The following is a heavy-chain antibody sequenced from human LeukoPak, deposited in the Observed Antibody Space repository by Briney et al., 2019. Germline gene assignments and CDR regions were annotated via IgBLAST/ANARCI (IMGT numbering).Heavy chain of an antibody. D-gene: IGHD3-3*01. CDR1: GYTFTDYY. J-gene: IGHJ4*02. V-gene: IGHV1-2*02. Sequence: ASVKVSCKASGYTFTDYYIHWMRQAPGQGLERMGWINPNSGAATYAQKFQGRVTMTRDTSISIHYLEVSRLRSDDTAVYYCAREGTIFGVAPFDYWGQGTLVTVSS. CDR3: AREGTIFGVAPFDY. CDR2: INPNSGAA.